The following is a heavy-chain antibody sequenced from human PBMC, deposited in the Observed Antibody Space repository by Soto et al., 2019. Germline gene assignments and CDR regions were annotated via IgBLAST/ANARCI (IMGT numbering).Heavy chain of an antibody. CDR3: ARLPLSGDSVEFGFDY. Sequence: QVQLQESGPGLVKPSQTLSLTCTVSGGSISSGDYYWSWIRQPPGKGLEWIGYVFYSVSTHYNPSLKSRVTISADTSKNQFFLNLSSVAAADTAVYYCARLPLSGDSVEFGFDYWGQGTLVTVSS. J-gene: IGHJ4*02. V-gene: IGHV4-30-4*01. D-gene: IGHD4-17*01. CDR1: GGSISSGDYY. CDR2: VFYSVST.